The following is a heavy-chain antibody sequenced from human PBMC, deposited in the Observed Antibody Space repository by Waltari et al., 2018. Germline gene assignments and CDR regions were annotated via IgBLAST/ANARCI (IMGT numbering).Heavy chain of an antibody. V-gene: IGHV1-2*02. D-gene: IGHD6-19*01. J-gene: IGHJ4*02. CDR3: ARGGGVTVPGFDF. CDR2: VNPDSGGT. CDR1: GYTFTDYY. Sequence: QVQLVQSGAEVKTPGASVKVSCQAFGYTFTDYYIPWVRQGPGQGIEWRGLVNPDSGGTNYAQNFQGRVTMTRGTSITTVYMELSSLKYEDTAIYYCARGGGVTVPGFDFWGQGNLVTVSS.